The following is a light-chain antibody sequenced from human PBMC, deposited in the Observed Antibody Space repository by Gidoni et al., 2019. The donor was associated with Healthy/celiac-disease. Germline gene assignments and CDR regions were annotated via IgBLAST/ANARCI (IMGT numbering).Light chain of an antibody. V-gene: IGKV3-15*01. CDR3: QQYNNWPPSRT. CDR2: GAS. J-gene: IGKJ1*01. CDR1: QSVSSN. Sequence: EIAMTPSPATLSVSPVERATLPCRASQSVSSNLAWYQQKPGQAPRLLIYGASTRATGIPARFSGSGSGTEFTLTISSLQSEDFAVYYCQQYNNWPPSRTFGQGTKVEIK.